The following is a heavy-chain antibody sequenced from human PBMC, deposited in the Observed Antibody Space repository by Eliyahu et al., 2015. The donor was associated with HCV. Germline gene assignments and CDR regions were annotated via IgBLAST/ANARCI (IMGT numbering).Heavy chain of an antibody. CDR3: TTDALGHYCSGGSCYLRRFDP. CDR2: IKSKTDGGTT. Sequence: EVQLVESGGGLVKPGGSLXDXPVQPLDSLXSNXWMSWVRRAPGKGLGWVGRIKSKTDGGTTDYAAPVKGRFTISRDDSKNTLYLQMNSLKTEDTAVYYCTTDALGHYCSGGSCYLRRFDPWGQGTLVTVSS. D-gene: IGHD2-15*01. CDR1: DSLXSNXW. J-gene: IGHJ5*02. V-gene: IGHV3-15*01.